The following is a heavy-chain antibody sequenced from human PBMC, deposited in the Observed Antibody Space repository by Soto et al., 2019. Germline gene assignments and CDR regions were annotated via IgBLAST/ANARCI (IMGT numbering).Heavy chain of an antibody. J-gene: IGHJ4*02. Sequence: GXSVKGSCNASGGPFISYAISWVRQAPGQGLEWMGGIIPIFGTANYAQKFQGRVTITADESTSTAYMELSSLRSEDTAVYYCASDSGYDYHHFDYWGQRTLVTVSS. CDR2: IIPIFGTA. CDR3: ASDSGYDYHHFDY. D-gene: IGHD5-12*01. CDR1: GGPFISYA. V-gene: IGHV1-69*01.